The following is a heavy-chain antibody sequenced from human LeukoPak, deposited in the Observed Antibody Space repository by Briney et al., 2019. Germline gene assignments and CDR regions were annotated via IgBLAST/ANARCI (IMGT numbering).Heavy chain of an antibody. V-gene: IGHV4-39*07. Sequence: RASETLSLTCTVSGGSITSRSYYWGWVRQPPGKGLEWIATIYYSGDTYFNPSLKSRVTISVDTSQNQFSLKLSSVTAADTAVYYCARAGGCSSTSCYMEDDYYYYYMDVWGKGTTVTVSS. J-gene: IGHJ6*03. D-gene: IGHD2-2*02. CDR1: GGSITSRSYY. CDR2: IYYSGDT. CDR3: ARAGGCSSTSCYMEDDYYYYYMDV.